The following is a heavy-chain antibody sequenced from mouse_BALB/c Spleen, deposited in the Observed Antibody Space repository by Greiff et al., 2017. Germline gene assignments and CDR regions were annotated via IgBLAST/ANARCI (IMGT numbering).Heavy chain of an antibody. Sequence: VQLQESGAELVKPGASVKLSCKASGYTFTEYIIHWVQQRSGQGLEWIGWFYPGSGSIKYNEKFKDKDTLTADKSSSTVYMELSRLTSEDSAVYFCARPEDTTMITFWYFDVWGAGTTVTVSA. V-gene: IGHV1-62-2*01. D-gene: IGHD2-4*01. CDR1: GYTFTEYI. CDR3: ARPEDTTMITFWYFDV. J-gene: IGHJ1*01. CDR2: FYPGSGSI.